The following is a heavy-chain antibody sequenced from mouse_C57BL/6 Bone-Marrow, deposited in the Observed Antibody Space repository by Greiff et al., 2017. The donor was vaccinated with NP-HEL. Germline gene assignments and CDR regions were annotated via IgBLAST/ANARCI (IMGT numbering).Heavy chain of an antibody. CDR2: ISSGGSYT. Sequence: EVKVVESGGDLVKPGGSLKLSCAASGFTFSSYGMSWVRQTPDKRLEWVATISSGGSYTYYLDSVKGRFTISRDNAKNTLYLQMSSLKSEDTAMCYCASLYYDYDTYWGQGTPLTVSS. V-gene: IGHV5-6*01. D-gene: IGHD2-4*01. J-gene: IGHJ2*01. CDR1: GFTFSSYG. CDR3: ASLYYDYDTY.